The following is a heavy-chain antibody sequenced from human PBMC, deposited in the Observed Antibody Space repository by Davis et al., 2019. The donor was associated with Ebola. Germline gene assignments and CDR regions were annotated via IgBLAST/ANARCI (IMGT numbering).Heavy chain of an antibody. CDR2: ISSSSSYI. CDR3: AKDSSSSWHYYYGMDV. J-gene: IGHJ6*02. V-gene: IGHV3-21*04. Sequence: ETLSLTCAVYGGSFSGYYWSWVRQAPGKGLEWVSSISSSSSYIYYADSVKGRFTISRDNAKNSLYLQMNSLRAEDTALYYCAKDSSSSWHYYYGMDVWGQGTTVTVSS. CDR1: GGSFSGYY. D-gene: IGHD6-6*01.